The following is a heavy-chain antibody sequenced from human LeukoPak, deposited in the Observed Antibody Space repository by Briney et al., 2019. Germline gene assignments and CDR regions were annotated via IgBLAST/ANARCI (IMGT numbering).Heavy chain of an antibody. D-gene: IGHD6-19*01. CDR1: GFTFSSYA. CDR3: ARAVAGRIPYYYGMDV. V-gene: IGHV3-23*01. CDR2: ISGSGGST. Sequence: GGSLRLSCAASGFTFSSYAMSWVRQAPGKGLEWVSAISGSGGSTYYADSVKGRFTISRDNSKNTLYLQMNSLRAEDTAVYYCARAVAGRIPYYYGMDVWGQGTTVTVSS. J-gene: IGHJ6*02.